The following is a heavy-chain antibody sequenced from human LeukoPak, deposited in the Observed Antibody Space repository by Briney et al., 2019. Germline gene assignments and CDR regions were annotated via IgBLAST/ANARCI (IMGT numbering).Heavy chain of an antibody. CDR3: VKASSSSPQYNWFDA. CDR2: VSGTGGRT. Sequence: GGSLRLSCAASGFTFSTYAMSWVRQAPGKGLEWVSVVSGTGGRTYYADSVKGRFTIPGDNSKNTLYLQMNSLRAEDTALYYCVKASSSSPQYNWFDAWGQGTLVTVSS. J-gene: IGHJ5*02. CDR1: GFTFSTYA. D-gene: IGHD6-6*01. V-gene: IGHV3-23*01.